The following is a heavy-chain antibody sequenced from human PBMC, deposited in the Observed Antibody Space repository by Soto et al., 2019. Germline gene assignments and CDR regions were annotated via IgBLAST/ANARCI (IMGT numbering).Heavy chain of an antibody. D-gene: IGHD2-21*01. V-gene: IGHV3-11*01. CDR1: GFTLSNYY. Sequence: GGSLRLSCAASGFTLSNYYMSWIRQAPGKGLEWFSYISSSGSTIYYADSVKGRFTVSGDNAKNSLYLQMNSLGAEDTAVYYCAGGHIAKKFTFFDYWGQGTLVTVSS. CDR3: AGGHIAKKFTFFDY. CDR2: ISSSGSTI. J-gene: IGHJ4*02.